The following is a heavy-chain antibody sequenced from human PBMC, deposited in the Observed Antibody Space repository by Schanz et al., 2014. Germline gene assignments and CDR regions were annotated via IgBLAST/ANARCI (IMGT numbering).Heavy chain of an antibody. J-gene: IGHJ4*02. CDR1: GFTFSSYA. D-gene: IGHD4-17*01. Sequence: VQLVESGGGLVKPGGSLRLSCAASGFTFSSYAMHWVRQAPGKGLEWVALISNDGSIKYYADSVEGRFTISRDRFQNTLYLRMSSLRAEDTAVYDCARPRFDYGEVDYWGQGTLVTVSS. CDR3: ARPRFDYGEVDY. V-gene: IGHV3-30*14. CDR2: ISNDGSIK.